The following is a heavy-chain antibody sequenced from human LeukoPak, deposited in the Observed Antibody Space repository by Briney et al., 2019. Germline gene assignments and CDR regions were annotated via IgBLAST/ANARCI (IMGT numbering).Heavy chain of an antibody. Sequence: GGSLRLSYAASGFTFASNAISWVRQAPGKGQEWVSSITGSVGSTYYADSVKGRFTISRDISKNTLYLQMNSLRAEDTAVYYCAKAPYSSSWGIDYWGQGTLVTVSS. CDR1: GFTFASNA. CDR2: ITGSVGST. D-gene: IGHD6-13*01. V-gene: IGHV3-23*01. J-gene: IGHJ4*02. CDR3: AKAPYSSSWGIDY.